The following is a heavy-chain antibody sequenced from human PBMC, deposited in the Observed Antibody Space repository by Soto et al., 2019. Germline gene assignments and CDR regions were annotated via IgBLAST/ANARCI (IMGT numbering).Heavy chain of an antibody. D-gene: IGHD4-4*01. Sequence: QVLLVQSGAQVKNPVSSVKVSCKASGGTFISYVYNWVRQAPGKGLEWMGGIIPMFDITNFAQKFKGRITITADESTTTAYMQLSSLRSEDTAVYYCARWPTVSRPPYGMDVWGQGNTVTVSS. CDR3: ARWPTVSRPPYGMDV. CDR1: GGTFISYV. CDR2: IIPMFDIT. J-gene: IGHJ6*02. V-gene: IGHV1-69*01.